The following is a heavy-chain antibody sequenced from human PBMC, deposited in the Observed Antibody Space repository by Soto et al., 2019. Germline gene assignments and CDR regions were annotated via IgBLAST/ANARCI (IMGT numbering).Heavy chain of an antibody. V-gene: IGHV4-39*01. CDR2: IYYSGST. J-gene: IGHJ5*02. D-gene: IGHD6-19*01. CDR3: ARQVDSSGWYGNNWFDP. Sequence: PSDTLSLTCTVSGGSISSSSYYWGWIRQPPGKGLEWIGSIYYSGSTYYNPSLKSRVTISVDTSKTHFSLKLTSVTAADTAVYYCARQVDSSGWYGNNWFDPWGQGTLVTVSS. CDR1: GGSISSSSYY.